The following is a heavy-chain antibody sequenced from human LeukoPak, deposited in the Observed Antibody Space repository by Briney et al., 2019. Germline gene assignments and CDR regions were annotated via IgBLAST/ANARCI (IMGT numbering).Heavy chain of an antibody. CDR2: INPNSGGT. CDR3: ATGNYYDSSGPGP. CDR1: GYTFTGYY. V-gene: IGHV1-2*02. D-gene: IGHD3-22*01. J-gene: IGHJ5*02. Sequence: ASVKVSCKASGYTFTGYYMHWVRQAPGQGLEWMGWINPNSGGTNYAQKFQGRVTMTRDTSISTAYMELSRLRSEDTAVYYCATGNYYDSSGPGPWGQGTLVTVSS.